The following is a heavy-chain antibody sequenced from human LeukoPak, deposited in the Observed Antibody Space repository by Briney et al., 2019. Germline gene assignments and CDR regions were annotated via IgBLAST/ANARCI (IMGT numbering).Heavy chain of an antibody. CDR1: GYTFTSYG. CDR2: ISAYNGNT. Sequence: ASVKVSCKASGYTFTSYGISWVRQAPGQGLEWMGWISAYNGNTNYAQKLQGRVTMTTDTSTSTAYMELRSLRSDDTAVYYRAKNAGGGWYSSGWYYFDYWGQGTLVTVSS. D-gene: IGHD6-19*01. CDR3: AKNAGGGWYSSGWYYFDY. V-gene: IGHV1-18*01. J-gene: IGHJ4*02.